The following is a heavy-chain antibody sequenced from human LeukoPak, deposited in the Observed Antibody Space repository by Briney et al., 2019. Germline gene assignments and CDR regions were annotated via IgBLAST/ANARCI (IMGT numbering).Heavy chain of an antibody. V-gene: IGHV3-7*01. Sequence: GGSLRLSCAASGFTFSSYWMSWVRQAPGKGLEWVAYIKQDGSEKYYVDSVKGRFTISRDNAKNSLYLQMNSLRAEDTAVYYCARVRDSSSWYGGAPYYFDYWGQGTLVTVPS. J-gene: IGHJ4*02. CDR3: ARVRDSSSWYGGAPYYFDY. CDR2: IKQDGSEK. D-gene: IGHD6-13*01. CDR1: GFTFSSYW.